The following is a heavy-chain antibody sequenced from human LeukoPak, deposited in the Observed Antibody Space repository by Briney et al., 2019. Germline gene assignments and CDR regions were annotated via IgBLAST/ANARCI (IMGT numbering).Heavy chain of an antibody. J-gene: IGHJ4*02. V-gene: IGHV4-59*08. Sequence: SETLSLTCSVSGGSISSYYWSWIRQPPGKGLEWIGYIYYSGSTNYNPSLKSRVTISVDRSKNQFSLKLSSVTAADTAVYYCARTEWEVADYWGQGTLVTVFS. CDR3: ARTEWEVADY. CDR1: GGSISSYY. CDR2: IYYSGST. D-gene: IGHD1-26*01.